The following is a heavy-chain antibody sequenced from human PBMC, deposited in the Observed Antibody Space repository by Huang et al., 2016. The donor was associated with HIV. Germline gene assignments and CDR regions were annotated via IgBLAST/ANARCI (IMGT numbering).Heavy chain of an antibody. D-gene: IGHD6-19*01. CDR1: EFTFSTFA. CDR2: ISGSGGVT. J-gene: IGHJ6*02. V-gene: IGHV3-23*04. CDR3: AKDPYRSAWHSETSRYYYYGMDV. Sequence: EVQLVESGGGLVQPGKSLRLSCAASEFTFSTFAMSWVRQAPGKGLEWVSGISGSGGVTQYADSVRGRFNISRDNSLKKLYLQMNSLTAEDTAVYYCAKDPYRSAWHSETSRYYYYGMDVWGQGTTVTVSS.